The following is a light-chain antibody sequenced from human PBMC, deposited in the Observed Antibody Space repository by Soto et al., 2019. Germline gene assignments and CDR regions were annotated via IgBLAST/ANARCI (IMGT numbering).Light chain of an antibody. Sequence: DIQLTQPPSFLSASVGDRVTITCRASQGISSHLAWYQQKPGKAPNLLIYAASTLQSGVPSRFSGSGSGTEFTLTVSSLQPEDFATYYCQQLNSYPFTFGPGTKVDIK. CDR1: QGISSH. CDR3: QQLNSYPFT. J-gene: IGKJ3*01. V-gene: IGKV1-9*01. CDR2: AAS.